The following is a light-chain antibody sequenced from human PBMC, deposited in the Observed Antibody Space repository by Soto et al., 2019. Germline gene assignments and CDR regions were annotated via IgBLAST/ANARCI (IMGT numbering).Light chain of an antibody. CDR1: SSDVGLYNL. Sequence: QSVLTQPASVSGSPGQSITISCTGTSSDVGLYNLVSWYQQLPGKAPKLIIYEVNERPSGISDRFSGSKSGNTASLTISGLQDEDEADYYCCSYVGSSTLVFGGGTKLTVL. CDR2: EVN. J-gene: IGLJ3*02. V-gene: IGLV2-23*02. CDR3: CSYVGSSTLV.